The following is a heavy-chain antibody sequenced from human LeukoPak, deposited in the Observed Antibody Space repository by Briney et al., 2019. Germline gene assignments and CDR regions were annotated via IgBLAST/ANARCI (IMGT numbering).Heavy chain of an antibody. Sequence: SETLSLTCTVSGGSISSSSYYWGWIRQPPGKGLEWIGSIYYSGSTYYNPSLKSRVTISVDTSKNQFSLKLSSVTAADTAVYYCAREGAGSYYTRYFDYWGQGTLVTVSS. CDR2: IYYSGST. V-gene: IGHV4-39*07. CDR3: AREGAGSYYTRYFDY. D-gene: IGHD1-26*01. J-gene: IGHJ4*02. CDR1: GGSISSSSYY.